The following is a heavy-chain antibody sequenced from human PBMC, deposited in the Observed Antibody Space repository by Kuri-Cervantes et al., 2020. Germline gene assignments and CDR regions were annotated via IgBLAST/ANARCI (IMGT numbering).Heavy chain of an antibody. V-gene: IGHV1-69*06. CDR3: ARERATGLLLWYYMDV. Sequence: SVKVSCKASGGTFSSYAISWVRQAPGQGLEWMGGIIPIFGTANYAQKFQGRVTITADKSTSTAYMELSSLRSEDTAVYYCARERATGLLLWYYMDVWGKGTTVNVSS. J-gene: IGHJ6*03. CDR2: IIPIFGTA. D-gene: IGHD3-10*01. CDR1: GGTFSSYA.